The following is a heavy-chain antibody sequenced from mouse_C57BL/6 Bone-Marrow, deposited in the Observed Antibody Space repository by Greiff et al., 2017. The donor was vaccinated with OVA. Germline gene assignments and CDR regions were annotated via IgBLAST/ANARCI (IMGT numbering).Heavy chain of an antibody. J-gene: IGHJ4*01. D-gene: IGHD3-1*01. CDR1: GFTFSSYG. CDR2: ISSGGSYT. CDR3: ARLKGLYAMDY. Sequence: EVKLMESGGDLVKPGGSLKLSCAASGFTFSSYGMSWVRQTPDKRLEWVATISSGGSYTYYPDSVKGRFTISRDNAKNTLYLQMSSLKSEDTAMYYCARLKGLYAMDYWGQGTSVTVSS. V-gene: IGHV5-6*01.